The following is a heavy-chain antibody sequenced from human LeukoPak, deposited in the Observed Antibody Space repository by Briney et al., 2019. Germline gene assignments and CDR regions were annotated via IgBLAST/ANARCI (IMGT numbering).Heavy chain of an antibody. D-gene: IGHD3-10*01. CDR1: GGSISSYY. CDR3: ARGGYYGSGNDFRFNP. V-gene: IGHV4-59*01. J-gene: IGHJ5*02. CDR2: IHYTGST. Sequence: SETLSLTCTVSGGSISSYYWSWIRQSPGKGLECIGYIHYTGSTNYNPSLKSRVTISVETSKNQFSLKLKSVTAADTAVYYCARGGYYGSGNDFRFNPWGQGTLVTVSS.